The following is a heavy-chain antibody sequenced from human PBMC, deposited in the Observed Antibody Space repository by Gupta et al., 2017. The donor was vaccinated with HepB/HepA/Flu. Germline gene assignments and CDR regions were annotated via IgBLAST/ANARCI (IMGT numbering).Heavy chain of an antibody. CDR1: GFTFSSYA. V-gene: IGHV3-30-3*01. CDR3: ARDISGYDPPYYYYGMDV. CDR2: ISYDGSNK. D-gene: IGHD5-12*01. Sequence: QVQLVESGGGVVQPGRSLRLSCAASGFTFSSYALHWVRQAPGKGLEWVAVISYDGSNKYYADSVKGRFTISRDNFKNTLYLQMNSLRAEDTAVYYCARDISGYDPPYYYYGMDVWGQGTTVTVSS. J-gene: IGHJ6*02.